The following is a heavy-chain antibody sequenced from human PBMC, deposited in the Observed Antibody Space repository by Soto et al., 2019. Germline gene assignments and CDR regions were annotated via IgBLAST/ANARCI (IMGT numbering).Heavy chain of an antibody. CDR2: ISGSGGST. V-gene: IGHV3-23*01. CDR1: GFTFSSYA. CDR3: AKTGYYGSGSSDY. J-gene: IGHJ4*02. D-gene: IGHD3-10*01. Sequence: GGSLRLSCAVSGFTFSSYAMSWVRQAPGKGLEWVSAISGSGGSTYYADSVKGRFTISRDNSKNTLYLQMNSLRAGDTAVYYCAKTGYYGSGSSDYWGQGTLVTVSS.